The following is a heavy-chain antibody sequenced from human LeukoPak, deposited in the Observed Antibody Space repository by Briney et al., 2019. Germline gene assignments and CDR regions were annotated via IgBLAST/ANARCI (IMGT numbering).Heavy chain of an antibody. CDR1: GYTFTGYY. CDR3: ARDYGDYVDY. CDR2: INPNSGGT. J-gene: IGHJ4*02. V-gene: IGHV1-2*02. D-gene: IGHD4-17*01. Sequence: GASVRISCKASGYTFTGYYMHWARQAPGQGLEWMGWINPNSGGTNYAQKFQGRVTMTRDTSISTAYMELSRLRSDDTAVYYCARDYGDYVDYWGQGTLVTGSS.